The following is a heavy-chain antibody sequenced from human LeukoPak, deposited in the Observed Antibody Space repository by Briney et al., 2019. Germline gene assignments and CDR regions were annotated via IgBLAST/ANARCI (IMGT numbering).Heavy chain of an antibody. CDR3: ARSWAAKWELPGQFDS. D-gene: IGHD1-26*01. CDR2: VFCRRTT. Sequence: SETLSLTCRVSDGSMNNYYWTWIRQSPEKGLGWVGFVFCRRTTSYNPSFKSRLSMSIDTSKMQFSLRLSSVTAADTAVYFCARSWAAKWELPGQFDSWGQGRLVSVSS. V-gene: IGHV4-59*08. CDR1: DGSMNNYY. J-gene: IGHJ4*02.